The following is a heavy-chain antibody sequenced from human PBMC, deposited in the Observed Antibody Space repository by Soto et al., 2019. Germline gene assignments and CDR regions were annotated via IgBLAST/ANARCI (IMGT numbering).Heavy chain of an antibody. CDR3: TRDVVRGVTEYYYYGMDV. D-gene: IGHD3-10*01. J-gene: IGHJ6*02. CDR1: GFTFGDYA. CDR2: IRSKAYGGTT. Sequence: PGGSLRLSCTASGFTFGDYAMSWFRQAPGKGLEWVGFIRSKAYGGTTEYAASVKGRFTISRDDSKSIAYLQMNSLKTEDTAVYYCTRDVVRGVTEYYYYGMDVWGQGTTVTVSS. V-gene: IGHV3-49*03.